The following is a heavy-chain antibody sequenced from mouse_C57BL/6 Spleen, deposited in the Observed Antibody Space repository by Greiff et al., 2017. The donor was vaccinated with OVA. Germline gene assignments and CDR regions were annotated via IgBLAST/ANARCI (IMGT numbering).Heavy chain of an antibody. J-gene: IGHJ2*01. V-gene: IGHV1-82*01. CDR2: IYPGDGDT. Sequence: QVQLKESGPELVKPGASVKISCKASGYAFSSSWMNWVKQRPGQGLEWIGRIYPGDGDTNYNGKFKGKATLTADKSSSTAYMQHSSLTAEESAVYYCARGGNWGYVDYCGQGTTLTVSS. CDR1: GYAFSSSW. D-gene: IGHD4-1*01. CDR3: ARGGNWGYVDY.